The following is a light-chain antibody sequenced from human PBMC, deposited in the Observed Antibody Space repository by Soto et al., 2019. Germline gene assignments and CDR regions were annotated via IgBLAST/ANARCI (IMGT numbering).Light chain of an antibody. CDR2: AAS. CDR3: QQLNSYPLT. CDR1: QGIASE. J-gene: IGKJ4*01. V-gene: IGKV1-9*01. Sequence: EIQLTKSTSFLSASVGDCVSIXCRATQGIASELSWFQQKPRKAPKILIYAASTWQNGGPSSFSGSGSATDFTRTISSLQPDDFATYYRQQLNSYPLTFGGGTKVDIK.